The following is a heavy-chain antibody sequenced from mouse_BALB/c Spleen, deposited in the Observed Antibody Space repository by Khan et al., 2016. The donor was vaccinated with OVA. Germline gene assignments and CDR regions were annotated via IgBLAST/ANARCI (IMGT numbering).Heavy chain of an antibody. CDR1: GFSLTNYG. D-gene: IGHD1-1*01. V-gene: IGHV2-9*02. Sequence: QVQLQQSGPGLVEPSQSLSITCTVSGFSLTNYGVHWVRQPPREGLEWLGVIWAGGSTNYNSALMSRLIISKDNSNRNVFLKMNSLQTNDTAMYYCSRSYYGSGLFAYWGQGTLVTVSA. CDR2: IWAGGST. CDR3: SRSYYGSGLFAY. J-gene: IGHJ3*01.